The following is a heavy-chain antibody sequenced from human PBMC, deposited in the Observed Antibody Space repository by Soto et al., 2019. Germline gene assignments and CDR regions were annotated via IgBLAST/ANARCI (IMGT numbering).Heavy chain of an antibody. J-gene: IGHJ4*02. CDR1: GGSISSTRYY. CDR3: VSGPGTTADY. CDR2: TYYTGST. Sequence: QLQLQESGPGLVKPSETLSLTCTVSGGSISSTRYYWGWIRQPPGKGPEWIGTTYYTGSTYYNPSLKIRVTIAVDMSKNQFSLKVRSVTAADTAVYYCVSGPGTTADYWGQGTLVTVSS. V-gene: IGHV4-39*01. D-gene: IGHD1-1*01.